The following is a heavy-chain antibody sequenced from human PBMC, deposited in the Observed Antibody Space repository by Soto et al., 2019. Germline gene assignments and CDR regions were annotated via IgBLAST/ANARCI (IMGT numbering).Heavy chain of an antibody. CDR1: GGSISSYY. CDR3: ARSYSSSGYYYYGMDV. CDR2: IYYTGTT. V-gene: IGHV4-59*01. J-gene: IGHJ6*02. D-gene: IGHD3-22*01. Sequence: SETLSLTCTVSGGSISSYYWSWIRQPPGKGLEWIAYIYYTGTTAYSSSLKSRVTISLDTPKNQFSLSLRSVTPADTAVYYCARSYSSSGYYYYGMDVWGQGTTVTVSS.